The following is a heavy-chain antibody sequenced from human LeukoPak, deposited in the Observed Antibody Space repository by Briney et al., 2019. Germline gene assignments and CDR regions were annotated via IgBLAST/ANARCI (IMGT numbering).Heavy chain of an antibody. V-gene: IGHV3-53*01. CDR1: GFTVSSNY. CDR3: AKDQCSSANCHVDY. J-gene: IGHJ4*02. Sequence: TGGSLRLSCAASGFTVSSNYMSWVRQAPGKGLEWVSVIYSGGSTYYADSVKGRFTISRDNSKNTLFLQMNSLRAEDTAVYYCAKDQCSSANCHVDYWGQGTLVTVSS. CDR2: IYSGGST. D-gene: IGHD2-2*01.